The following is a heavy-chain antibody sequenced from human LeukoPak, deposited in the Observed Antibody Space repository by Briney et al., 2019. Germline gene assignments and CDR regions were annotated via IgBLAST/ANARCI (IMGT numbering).Heavy chain of an antibody. D-gene: IGHD3-22*01. CDR2: IYYSGST. Sequence: SETLSLTCTVSGGSISSYYWSWIRQPPGRGLEWIGYIYYSGSTNYNPSLKSRVTISVDTSKNQFSLKLSSVTAADTAVYYCARQTYYDSSGYYYYYMDVWGKGTTVTVSS. J-gene: IGHJ6*03. CDR1: GGSISSYY. V-gene: IGHV4-59*01. CDR3: ARQTYYDSSGYYYYYMDV.